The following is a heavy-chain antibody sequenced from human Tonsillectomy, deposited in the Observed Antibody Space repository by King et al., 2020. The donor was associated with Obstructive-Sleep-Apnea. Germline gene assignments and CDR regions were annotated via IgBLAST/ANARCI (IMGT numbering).Heavy chain of an antibody. V-gene: IGHV4-61*01. J-gene: IGHJ5*02. Sequence: VQLQESGPGLVKPSETLSLTCTGSGGSFSSGSYYWGWILQPPGKGLEGTGYSFSSRSPYYRPSLKSRVTITVGTSKNHFSLGLSSVIAAYTAVYYCARGLDYYDTSGPRVDPWGQGTLVTVSS. CDR3: ARGLDYYDTSGPRVDP. CDR2: SFSSRSP. CDR1: GGSFSSGSYY. D-gene: IGHD3-22*01.